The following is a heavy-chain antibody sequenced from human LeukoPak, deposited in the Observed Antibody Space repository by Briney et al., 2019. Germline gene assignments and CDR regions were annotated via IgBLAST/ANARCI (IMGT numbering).Heavy chain of an antibody. J-gene: IGHJ1*01. CDR3: ARDKAVTTELTQYFHH. Sequence: ASVKVSRKASGYTFTNYGVSWVRQAPGQGLEWMGWISAYNGYTNYAQKFQFRVTMTTDTSTSTAYMELRSLTSDDTAVYYCARDKAVTTELTQYFHHWGQGTLVTVSS. D-gene: IGHD4-11*01. CDR2: ISAYNGYT. CDR1: GYTFTNYG. V-gene: IGHV1-18*01.